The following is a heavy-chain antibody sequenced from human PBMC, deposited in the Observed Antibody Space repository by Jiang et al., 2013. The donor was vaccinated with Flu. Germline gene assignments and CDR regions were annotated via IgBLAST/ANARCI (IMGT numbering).Heavy chain of an antibody. D-gene: IGHD1-26*01. V-gene: IGHV1-69*01. Sequence: QSGAEVKKPGSSVKVSCKASGGTFSSYAISWVRQAPGQGLEWMGGIIPIFGTANYAQKFQGRVTITADESTSTAYMELSSLRSEDTAVYYCARLGGRVSGVGATSGGLEDYWGQGNPGHRLL. CDR1: GGTFSSYA. J-gene: IGHJ4*02. CDR3: ARLGGRVSGVGATSGGLEDY. CDR2: IIPIFGTA.